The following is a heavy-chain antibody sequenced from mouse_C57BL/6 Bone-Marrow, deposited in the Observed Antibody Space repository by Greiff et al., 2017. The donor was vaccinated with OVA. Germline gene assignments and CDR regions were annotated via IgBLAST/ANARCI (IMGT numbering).Heavy chain of an antibody. V-gene: IGHV5-17*01. D-gene: IGHD2-3*01. CDR3: ARHDGYYEFAY. CDR2: ISSGSSYT. CDR1: GFTFSDYG. Sequence: EVQLVEPGGGLVKPGGSLKLSCAASGFTFSDYGMHWVRQAPEKGLEWVAYISSGSSYTYYADTVKGRFTISRENAYNTLFLKMTSLMSEDAAMYYCARHDGYYEFAYWGQGTLVTVSA. J-gene: IGHJ3*01.